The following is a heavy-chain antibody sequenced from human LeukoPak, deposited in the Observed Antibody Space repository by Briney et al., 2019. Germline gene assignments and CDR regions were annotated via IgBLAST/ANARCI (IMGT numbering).Heavy chain of an antibody. D-gene: IGHD2-2*01. Sequence: SVKVSCKASGGTFSSYAISWVRQAPGQGLEWRGGIIPIFGTANYAQKFQGRVTITTDESTSTAYMELSSLRSEDTAVYYCARDGFVVVPASGGFDPWGQGTLVTVSS. CDR3: ARDGFVVVPASGGFDP. CDR2: IIPIFGTA. J-gene: IGHJ5*02. CDR1: GGTFSSYA. V-gene: IGHV1-69*05.